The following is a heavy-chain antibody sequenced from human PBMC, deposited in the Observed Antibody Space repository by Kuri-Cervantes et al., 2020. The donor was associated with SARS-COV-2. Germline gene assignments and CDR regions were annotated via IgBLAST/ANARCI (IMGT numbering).Heavy chain of an antibody. CDR1: GFTLSSYG. D-gene: IGHD3-16*01. CDR2: IWYDGSNK. V-gene: IGHV3-33*01. CDR3: AREGLGWFDP. Sequence: GESLKISCAASGFTLSSYGMHWVRQAPGKGLEWVAVIWYDGSNKYYADSVKGRFTISRDNSKNTLYLQMNSLRAEDTAVYYCAREGLGWFDPWGQGTLVTVSS. J-gene: IGHJ5*02.